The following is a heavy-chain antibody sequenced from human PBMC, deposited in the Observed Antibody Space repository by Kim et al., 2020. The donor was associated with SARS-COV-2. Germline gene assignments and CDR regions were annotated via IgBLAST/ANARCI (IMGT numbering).Heavy chain of an antibody. V-gene: IGHV3-33*01. D-gene: IGHD1-1*01. Sequence: GGSLRLSCAASGFTFSNYGMDWVRHAPGKGLEWVAVIWYDGSNKYYADSVKGRFTISRDNSKNTLYLQMNSLRDDDTAVYYCARGTTPYFDYWGQGTLVT. CDR1: GFTFSNYG. CDR3: ARGTTPYFDY. CDR2: IWYDGSNK. J-gene: IGHJ4*02.